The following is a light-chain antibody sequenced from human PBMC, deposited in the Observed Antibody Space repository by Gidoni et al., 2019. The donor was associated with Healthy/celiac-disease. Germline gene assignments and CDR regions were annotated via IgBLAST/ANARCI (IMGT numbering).Light chain of an antibody. V-gene: IGLV1-47*01. CDR3: AAWDDSLSGVV. CDR2: RNN. CDR1: SSNIGSTH. Sequence: QSVLTQPPSASGTPGQWVTLSCSGSSSNIGSTHVYWYQQLPGTAPKLLIYRNNQRPSVVPDRFSGSKSGTSASLAISGLRSEDEADYYCAAWDDSLSGVVFGGGTKLTVL. J-gene: IGLJ2*01.